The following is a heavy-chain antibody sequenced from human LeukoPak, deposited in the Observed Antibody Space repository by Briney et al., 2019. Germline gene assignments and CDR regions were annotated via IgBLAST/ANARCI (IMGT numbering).Heavy chain of an antibody. Sequence: GGSLRLSCAASGFTVSTNYMSWVRQAPGKGLEWVSAIYSGGSTYYADSVKGRFTVSRDNSKNTMYLQMNSLRAEDTAVYYCARGYDRAVIITQWGQGTLVTVSS. V-gene: IGHV3-66*01. CDR3: ARGYDRAVIITQ. CDR2: IYSGGST. J-gene: IGHJ4*02. D-gene: IGHD3-10*02. CDR1: GFTVSTNY.